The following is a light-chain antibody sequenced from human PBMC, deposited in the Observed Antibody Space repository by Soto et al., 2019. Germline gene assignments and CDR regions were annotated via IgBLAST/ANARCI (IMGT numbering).Light chain of an antibody. CDR2: AAS. Sequence: DIQMTQSPSSLSASVGERVTITCQASQDISNYLNWYQQKPGKAPKLLIYAASNLGTGVPSRFSGCGSVTDFTFTISSLQPEDIATYYCQQYGNVPKTFGQGTKVEIK. V-gene: IGKV1-33*01. J-gene: IGKJ1*01. CDR1: QDISNY. CDR3: QQYGNVPKT.